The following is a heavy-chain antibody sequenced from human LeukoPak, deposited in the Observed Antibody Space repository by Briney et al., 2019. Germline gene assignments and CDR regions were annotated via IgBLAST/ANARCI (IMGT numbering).Heavy chain of an antibody. CDR2: INHSGST. J-gene: IGHJ4*02. CDR3: ARGGRRDGYNQNFDY. D-gene: IGHD5-24*01. CDR1: GGSFSGYY. V-gene: IGHV4-34*01. Sequence: SETLSLTCAVYGGSFSGYYWSWIRQPPGKGLEWIGEINHSGSTNYNPSLKSRVTISVDTSKNQFSLKLSSVTAADTAVYYCARGGRRDGYNQNFDYWGQGTLVTVSS.